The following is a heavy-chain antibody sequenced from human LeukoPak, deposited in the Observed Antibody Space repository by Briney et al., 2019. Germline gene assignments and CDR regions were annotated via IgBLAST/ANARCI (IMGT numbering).Heavy chain of an antibody. CDR3: ARHLLERGLLRVDDY. V-gene: IGHV5-51*01. J-gene: IGHJ4*02. CDR1: VFSFTNYW. Sequence: GESLKISCKASVFSFTNYWIAWVRQKPGEGLEWMGIIYPGDSDTRYSPSFQGQVTISADKSISTAYLQWSSLKASDTAMYYCARHLLERGLLRVDDYWGQGTLVTVSS. D-gene: IGHD3-10*01. CDR2: IYPGDSDT.